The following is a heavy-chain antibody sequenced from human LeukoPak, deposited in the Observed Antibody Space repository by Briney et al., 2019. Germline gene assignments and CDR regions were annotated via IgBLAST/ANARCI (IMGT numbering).Heavy chain of an antibody. CDR2: INPNSGGT. J-gene: IGHJ5*02. D-gene: IGHD3-10*01. V-gene: IGHV1-2*02. CDR3: ARGGITMVQGVIIRNWFDP. CDR1: GYTFTGYY. Sequence: ASVKVSCKASGYTFTGYYMHWVRQAPGQGLEWMGWINPNSGGTNYAQKFQGRVTMTRDTSISTAYMELSRLRSDDTAVYYCARGGITMVQGVIIRNWFDPWGQGTLVTVSS.